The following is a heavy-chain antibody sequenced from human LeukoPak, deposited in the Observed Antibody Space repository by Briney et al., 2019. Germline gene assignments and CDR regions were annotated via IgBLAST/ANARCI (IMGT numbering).Heavy chain of an antibody. Sequence: ASGTLSLTCGVSGGSISSSYWWSWVRQPPGKGLEWIGEINHSGSTNYNPSLKSRVTISVDTSKNQFSLKLSSVTAADTAVYYCARARGLWIQLWSYKPYWYFDLWGRGTLVTVSS. J-gene: IGHJ2*01. CDR1: GGSISSSYW. D-gene: IGHD5-18*01. V-gene: IGHV4-4*02. CDR3: ARARGLWIQLWSYKPYWYFDL. CDR2: INHSGST.